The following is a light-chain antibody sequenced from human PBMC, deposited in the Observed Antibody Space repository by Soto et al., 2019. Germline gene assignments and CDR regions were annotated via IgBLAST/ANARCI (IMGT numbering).Light chain of an antibody. J-gene: IGKJ5*01. CDR2: DAS. Sequence: DIQMTQSPSTLSAFVGDTVTITCRASQSISHWLAWYQQRPGRAPKLLIYDASSLESGVPSRFSGSGSGTEFTLTISRLEPEDFAVYYCQQYGSPPITFGQGTRLEIK. CDR3: QQYGSPPIT. CDR1: QSISHW. V-gene: IGKV1-5*01.